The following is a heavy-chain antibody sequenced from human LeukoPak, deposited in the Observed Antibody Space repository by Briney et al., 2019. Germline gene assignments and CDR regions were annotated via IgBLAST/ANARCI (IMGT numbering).Heavy chain of an antibody. Sequence: GGSLRLSCAASGFTFSSYAMSWVRQAPGKGLEWVSAISGSGGSTYYADSVKGRFTISRDNSKNTLYLQMNSLRAEDTAVYYCAKDPYPALLLWFGESAYYYGMDVWGKGTTVTVSS. V-gene: IGHV3-23*01. CDR2: ISGSGGST. CDR3: AKDPYPALLLWFGESAYYYGMDV. CDR1: GFTFSSYA. J-gene: IGHJ6*04. D-gene: IGHD3-10*01.